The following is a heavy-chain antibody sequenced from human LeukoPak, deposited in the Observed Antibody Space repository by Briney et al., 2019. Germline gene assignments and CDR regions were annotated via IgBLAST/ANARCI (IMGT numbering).Heavy chain of an antibody. J-gene: IGHJ4*02. Sequence: ASVKVSCKASGYTFTGDYMHWVRQAPGQGLEWMGWINPNSGGTNYAQKFQGRVTMTRDTSISTAYMELSRLRSDDTAVYYCASFQTYSGSYYGDFDYWGQGTLVTVSS. V-gene: IGHV1-2*02. CDR2: INPNSGGT. CDR3: ASFQTYSGSYYGDFDY. D-gene: IGHD1-26*01. CDR1: GYTFTGDY.